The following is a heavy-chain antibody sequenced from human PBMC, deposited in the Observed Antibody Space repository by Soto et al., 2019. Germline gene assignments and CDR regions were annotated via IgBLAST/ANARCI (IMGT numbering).Heavy chain of an antibody. D-gene: IGHD2-2*01. CDR2: IWYDGSNK. CDR3: AKYIVVVPAATRPRCLDP. Sequence: GGSLRLSCAASGFTFSSYGMPWVRQAPGKGLEWVAVIWYDGSNKYYADSVKGRLTISRDNSKNTLYLQMNSLRAEDTAVYYCAKYIVVVPAATRPRCLDPWGQGTLLTLSS. J-gene: IGHJ5*02. V-gene: IGHV3-33*06. CDR1: GFTFSSYG.